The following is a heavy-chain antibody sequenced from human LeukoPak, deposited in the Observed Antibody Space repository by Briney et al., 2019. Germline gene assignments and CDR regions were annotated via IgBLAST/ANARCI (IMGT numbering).Heavy chain of an antibody. V-gene: IGHV3-23*01. CDR1: GFTFSNYA. J-gene: IGHJ4*02. CDR3: AKPLATSISENYFDY. D-gene: IGHD1-1*01. Sequence: PGGSLRLSCAASGFTFSNYAMNWVRQAPGKGLEWVSAISDSAYNTFYADSVKGRFTISRDNSKNTLYLQINSLRAEDTAIYYCAKPLATSISENYFDYWGQGTLVTVSS. CDR2: ISDSAYNT.